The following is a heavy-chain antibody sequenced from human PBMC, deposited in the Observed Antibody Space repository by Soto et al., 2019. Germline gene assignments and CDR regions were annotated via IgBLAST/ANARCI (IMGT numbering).Heavy chain of an antibody. CDR1: GFTFSSYG. CDR3: ARGKRSGSYYKGLFQH. Sequence: GGSLRLSCAASGFTFSSYGMHWVRQAPGKGLEWVAVIWYDGSNKYYADSVKGRFTISRDNSKNTLYLQMNSLRAEDTAVYYCARGKRSGSYYKGLFQHWGQGTLVTVSS. V-gene: IGHV3-33*01. J-gene: IGHJ1*01. CDR2: IWYDGSNK. D-gene: IGHD1-26*01.